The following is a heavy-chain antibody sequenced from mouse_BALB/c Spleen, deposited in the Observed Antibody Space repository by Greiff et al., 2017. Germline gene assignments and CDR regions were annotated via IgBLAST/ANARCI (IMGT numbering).Heavy chain of an antibody. CDR1: GFNIKDTY. CDR3: ARSAVWYGNYAYAMDY. D-gene: IGHD2-10*02. Sequence: EVQLQQSGAELVKPGASVKLSCTASGFNIKDTYMHWVKQRPEQGLEWIGRIDPANGNTKYDPKFQGKATITADTSSNTAYLQLSSLTSEDTAVYYCARSAVWYGNYAYAMDYWGQGTSVTVSS. J-gene: IGHJ4*01. CDR2: IDPANGNT. V-gene: IGHV14-3*02.